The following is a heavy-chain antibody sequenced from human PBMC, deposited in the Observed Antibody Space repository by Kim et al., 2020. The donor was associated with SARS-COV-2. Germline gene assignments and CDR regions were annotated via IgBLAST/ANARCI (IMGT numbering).Heavy chain of an antibody. Sequence: SETLSLTRTVSGGSISSSSFYWAWIRQPPGKGLEWIVSMYYSGSTYYNPSLKSRVTISVDTSNNQFSLKLNSVTAADTAVYYCARHDGSGSSYYYYGMDVWGQGTTVTVSS. V-gene: IGHV4-39*01. CDR3: ARHDGSGSSYYYYGMDV. CDR2: MYYSGST. J-gene: IGHJ6*02. CDR1: GGSISSSSFY. D-gene: IGHD3-10*01.